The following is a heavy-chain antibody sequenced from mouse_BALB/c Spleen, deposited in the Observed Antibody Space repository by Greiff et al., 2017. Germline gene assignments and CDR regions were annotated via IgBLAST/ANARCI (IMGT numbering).Heavy chain of an antibody. J-gene: IGHJ3*01. CDR2: IYPGDGDT. CDR3: ARLFAY. V-gene: IGHV1-87*01. CDR1: GYTFTSYW. Sequence: QVQLQQSGAELARPGASVKLSCKASGYTFTSYWMQWVKQRPGQGLEWIGAIYPGDGDTRYTQKFKGKATLTADKSSSTAYMQLSSLASEDSAVYYCARLFAYWGQGTLVTVSA.